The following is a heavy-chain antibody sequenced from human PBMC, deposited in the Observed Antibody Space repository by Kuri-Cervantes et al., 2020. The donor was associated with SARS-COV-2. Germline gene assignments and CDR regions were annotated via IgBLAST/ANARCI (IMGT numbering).Heavy chain of an antibody. D-gene: IGHD3-10*01. V-gene: IGHV3-23*01. CDR2: ISGSGGST. CDR1: GFTFSSYA. Sequence: GESLKISCAASGFTFSSYAMSWVRQAPGKGLEWVSAISGSGGSTYYADSVKGRFTISRDNSKNTLYLQMNSLRAEDTAVYYCAKGSLYYYGSGGGDYWGQGPLVTVSS. J-gene: IGHJ4*02. CDR3: AKGSLYYYGSGGGDY.